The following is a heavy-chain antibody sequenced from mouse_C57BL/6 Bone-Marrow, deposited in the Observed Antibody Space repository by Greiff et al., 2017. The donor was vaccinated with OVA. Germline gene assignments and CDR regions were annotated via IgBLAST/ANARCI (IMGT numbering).Heavy chain of an antibody. CDR1: GYTFTSYG. Sequence: VQLQHSGAELARPGASVKLSCKASGYTFTSYGISWVKQRTGQGLEWIGEIYPRSGNTYYNEKFKGKATLTADKSSSTAYMELRSLTSEDSAVYFCASSYYYGTSDYWGQGTTLTVSS. CDR2: IYPRSGNT. CDR3: ASSYYYGTSDY. J-gene: IGHJ2*01. D-gene: IGHD1-1*01. V-gene: IGHV1-81*01.